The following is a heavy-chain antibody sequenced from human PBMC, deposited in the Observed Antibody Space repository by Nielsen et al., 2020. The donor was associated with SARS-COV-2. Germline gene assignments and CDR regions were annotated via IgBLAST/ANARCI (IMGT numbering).Heavy chain of an antibody. CDR3: AKDFHGSVADFFGN. J-gene: IGHJ4*02. Sequence: GESLKISCTASGFTFSNSAMSWVRQTSGKGLERVSSISGSGDRTDYADSVKGRVIISRDNFKNTLHLQMNSLRAEDTALYFCAKDFHGSVADFFGNWGQGTLVTVSS. V-gene: IGHV3-23*01. CDR1: GFTFSNSA. D-gene: IGHD2-2*03. CDR2: ISGSGDRT.